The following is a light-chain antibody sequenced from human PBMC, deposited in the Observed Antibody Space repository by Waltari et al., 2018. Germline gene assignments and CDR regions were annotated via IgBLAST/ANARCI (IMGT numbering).Light chain of an antibody. Sequence: DIQMTQSPSSLSASVGDRVPITCRASQSISSYLYWYQQKPEKAPQLLIYAASSLQSGVPSRFSGSGSGTDFTLTITSLQPEDFATYFCQQGHSTPRTFGQGTKVEIK. V-gene: IGKV1-39*01. CDR1: QSISSY. CDR2: AAS. CDR3: QQGHSTPRT. J-gene: IGKJ1*01.